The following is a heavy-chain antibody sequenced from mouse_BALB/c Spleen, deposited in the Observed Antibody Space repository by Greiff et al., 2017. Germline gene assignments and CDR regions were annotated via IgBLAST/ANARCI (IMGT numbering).Heavy chain of an antibody. CDR1: GFTFSSFG. CDR2: ISSGSSTI. CDR3: ARSGQLGPNDY. V-gene: IGHV5-17*02. Sequence: EVMLVESGGGLVQPGGSRKLSCAASGFTFSSFGMHWVRQAPEKGLEWVAYISSGSSTIYYADTVKGRFTISRDNPKNTLFLQMTSLRSEDTAMYYCARSGQLGPNDYWGQGTTLTVSS. J-gene: IGHJ2*01. D-gene: IGHD3-2*01.